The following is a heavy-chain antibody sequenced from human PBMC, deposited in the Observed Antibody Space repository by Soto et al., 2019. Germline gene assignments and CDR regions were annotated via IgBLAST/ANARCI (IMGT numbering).Heavy chain of an antibody. CDR2: IYPGDSDT. J-gene: IGHJ6*02. V-gene: IGHV5-51*01. Sequence: GESLKISCQGSGYSFASYWIGWVRQMPGKDLEWMGIIYPGDSDTRYSPSFQGQVTISADKSLRTAYLQWTSLRAEDTAVYYCAKDGVRSGYVKYYGMDVWGQGTTVTVSS. D-gene: IGHD5-12*01. CDR3: AKDGVRSGYVKYYGMDV. CDR1: GYSFASYW.